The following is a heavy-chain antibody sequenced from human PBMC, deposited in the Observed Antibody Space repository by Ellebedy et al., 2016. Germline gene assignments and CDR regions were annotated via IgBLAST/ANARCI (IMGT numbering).Heavy chain of an antibody. CDR2: IYSGGST. V-gene: IGHV3-53*01. Sequence: GESLKISCAASGFTVSSNYMSWVRQAPGKGLEWVSVIYSGGSTYYADSVKGRFTISRDNSKNTLYLQMNSLRAEDTAVYYCAKDRYSGYDLIDYWGQGTLVTVSS. D-gene: IGHD5-12*01. J-gene: IGHJ4*02. CDR1: GFTVSSNY. CDR3: AKDRYSGYDLIDY.